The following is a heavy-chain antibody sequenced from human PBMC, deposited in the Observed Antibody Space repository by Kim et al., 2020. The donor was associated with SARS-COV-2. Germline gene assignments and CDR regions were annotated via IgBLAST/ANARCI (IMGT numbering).Heavy chain of an antibody. CDR2: ISSSGSTI. J-gene: IGHJ4*02. CDR1: GFTFSSYE. D-gene: IGHD3-16*01. V-gene: IGHV3-48*03. CDR3: ARAEGFGDYFDY. Sequence: GGSLRLSCAASGFTFSSYEMNWVRQAPGKGLEWVSYISSSGSTIYYADSVKGRFTISRDNAKNSLYLQMNSLRAEDTAVYYCARAEGFGDYFDYWGQGTLVTVSS.